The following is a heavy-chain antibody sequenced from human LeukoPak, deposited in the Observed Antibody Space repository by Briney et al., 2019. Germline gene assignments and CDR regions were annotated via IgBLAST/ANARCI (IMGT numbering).Heavy chain of an antibody. V-gene: IGHV3-30*02. CDR2: IQYDGDNK. J-gene: IGHJ4*02. D-gene: IGHD1-26*01. Sequence: GGSLRLSCAASRFTFSNFAMHWVRQAPGKGLQWVAFIQYDGDNKYYADSVKGRFTISRDDSQNTLYLQMNSLTVEDTAVYYCAERWDGTWSYFDLWGQGTLVTVSS. CDR3: AERWDGTWSYFDL. CDR1: RFTFSNFA.